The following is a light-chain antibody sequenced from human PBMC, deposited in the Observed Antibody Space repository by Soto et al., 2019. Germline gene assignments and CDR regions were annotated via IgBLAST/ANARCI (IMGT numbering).Light chain of an antibody. CDR1: SSDVGAYNY. Sequence: QSALTQPASVSGSPGESITISCTGTSSDVGAYNYVSWYQQHPGKAPKLMIYDVSNQPSGVSNRFSGSKSGNTASLTISGLQAEDEADYYCSSYTSTNSLFGGGTKLTVL. V-gene: IGLV2-14*03. J-gene: IGLJ2*01. CDR3: SSYTSTNSL. CDR2: DVS.